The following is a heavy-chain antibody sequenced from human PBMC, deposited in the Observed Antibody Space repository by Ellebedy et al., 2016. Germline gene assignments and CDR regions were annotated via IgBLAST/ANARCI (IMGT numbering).Heavy chain of an antibody. D-gene: IGHD4-17*01. CDR1: GGSFSGYY. CDR2: INHSGST. CDR3: ASFSSTVWAYGMDV. J-gene: IGHJ6*02. V-gene: IGHV4-34*01. Sequence: SETLSLTCAVYGGSFSGYYWSWIRQPPGKGLEWIGEINHSGSTNYNPSLKSRVTISVDTSKNQFSLKLSSVTAADTAVYYCASFSSTVWAYGMDVWGQGTTVTVSS.